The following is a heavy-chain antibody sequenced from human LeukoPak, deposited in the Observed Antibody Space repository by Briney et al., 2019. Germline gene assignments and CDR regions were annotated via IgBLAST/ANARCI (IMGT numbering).Heavy chain of an antibody. CDR1: GGSFSDDY. V-gene: IGHV4-34*01. D-gene: IGHD6-13*01. CDR2: INHSGSH. CDR3: ARSIVGPGTSYFDQ. Sequence: SEILSLTCAASGGSFSDDYWNWIRQPPGKGLEWLGEINHSGSHEFNPSLKSRLTMSVDTSKNEFSLQLTSVTAADTAIFYCARSIVGPGTSYFDQWGQGTLVTVSS. J-gene: IGHJ4*02.